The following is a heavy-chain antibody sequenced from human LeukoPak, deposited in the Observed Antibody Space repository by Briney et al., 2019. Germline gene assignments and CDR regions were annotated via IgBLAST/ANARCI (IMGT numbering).Heavy chain of an antibody. V-gene: IGHV3-21*01. CDR1: AFTFSSYS. CDR3: ARDEHSTNYYDSSGYSAEYFQH. Sequence: GGSLTLSCAASAFTFSSYSMNWVRQAPGKGLHWVSSISSSSSYIYYADSVKGRFTISRDNAKNSLYLQMNSLRAEDTAVYYCARDEHSTNYYDSSGYSAEYFQHWGQGTLVTVSS. J-gene: IGHJ1*01. CDR2: ISSSSSYI. D-gene: IGHD3-22*01.